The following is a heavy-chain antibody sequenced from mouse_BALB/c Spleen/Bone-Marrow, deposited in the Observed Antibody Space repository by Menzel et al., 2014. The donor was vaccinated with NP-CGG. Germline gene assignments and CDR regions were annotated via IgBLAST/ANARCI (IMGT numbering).Heavy chain of an antibody. V-gene: IGHV14-3*02. J-gene: IGHJ3*01. D-gene: IGHD2-1*01. CDR2: IDPANGNT. CDR1: GFNIKDTY. Sequence: ELQLQESGAELVKPGASVKLSCTASGFNIKDTYMHWVKQRPEQGLEWIGRIDPANGNTKYDPKFQGKATITADTSSNTAYLQLSSLTSEDTAVYYWARNGNYGAGFAYRGQGTLVTVSA. CDR3: ARNGNYGAGFAY.